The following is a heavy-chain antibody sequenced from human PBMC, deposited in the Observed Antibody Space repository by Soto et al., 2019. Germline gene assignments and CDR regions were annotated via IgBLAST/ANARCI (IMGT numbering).Heavy chain of an antibody. CDR3: AREEPYSSGWPFYYYYGTDV. Sequence: PGGSLRLSCAASGFTFSSYVVHWVRQAPGKGLGWVAVIWYDGSNKYYADSVNGRFTISRDNSKNTLYLQMNSLRAEDTAVYYCAREEPYSSGWPFYYYYGTDVWGQGTTVNVSS. V-gene: IGHV3-33*01. CDR1: GFTFSSYV. CDR2: IWYDGSNK. D-gene: IGHD6-19*01. J-gene: IGHJ6*02.